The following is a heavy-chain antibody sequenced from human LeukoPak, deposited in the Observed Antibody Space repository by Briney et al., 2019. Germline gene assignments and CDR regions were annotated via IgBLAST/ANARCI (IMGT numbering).Heavy chain of an antibody. Sequence: GGSLRLSCSASGFTFNKYWMSWIRQLPGQGLEWVANVNQDGTQKYYVDSVKGRFTNSRDNARNLLYLQMNSLRAEDTAVYYCAKDSGEGYSSLDAFDIWGQGTMVTVSS. CDR3: AKDSGEGYSSLDAFDI. CDR2: VNQDGTQK. J-gene: IGHJ3*02. D-gene: IGHD5-18*01. V-gene: IGHV3-7*03. CDR1: GFTFNKYW.